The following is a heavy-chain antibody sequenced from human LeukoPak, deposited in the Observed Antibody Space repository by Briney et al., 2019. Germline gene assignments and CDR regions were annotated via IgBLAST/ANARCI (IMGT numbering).Heavy chain of an antibody. CDR1: GYTFSSYG. D-gene: IGHD2-15*01. CDR2: ISAYNGNT. J-gene: IGHJ4*02. Sequence: AAVKVSCRASGYTFSSYGISWVRQAPGQGLEWLGYISAYNGNTNYAQKVQGRITMTTDTSTRTAYLAMTRLRSDDTAVYYRARDCSGSSCYWIHWGQGPLVPVSS. V-gene: IGHV1-18*01. CDR3: ARDCSGSSCYWIH.